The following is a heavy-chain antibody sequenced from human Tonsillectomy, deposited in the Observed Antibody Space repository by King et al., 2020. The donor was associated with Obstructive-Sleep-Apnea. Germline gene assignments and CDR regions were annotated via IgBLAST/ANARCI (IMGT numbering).Heavy chain of an antibody. Sequence: MQLQESGPGLVKPSETLSLTCTVSGGSMSSSSFYWGWIRQPPGKGLEWIGSIYYGGSTHCNPTLKSRVTISVDTSKTQFSLKLSSVTAADTAVYYCARAYYDSSPDYWGQGTLVTVSS. D-gene: IGHD3-22*01. J-gene: IGHJ4*02. CDR3: ARAYYDSSPDY. CDR2: IYYGGST. V-gene: IGHV4-39*07. CDR1: GGSMSSSSFY.